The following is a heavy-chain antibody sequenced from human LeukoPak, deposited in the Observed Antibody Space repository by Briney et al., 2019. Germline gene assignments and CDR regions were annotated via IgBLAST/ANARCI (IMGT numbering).Heavy chain of an antibody. J-gene: IGHJ5*02. D-gene: IGHD2-2*01. V-gene: IGHV1-18*01. CDR1: GYTFTSYG. CDR3: ARDWSDDRRPDIVVVPAAIEWFDP. Sequence: ASVKVSCKASGYTFTSYGISWVRQAPGQGLEWMGWISAYNGNTNYAQKLQGRVTMTTDTSTSTAYMELRSLRSDDTAVYYCARDWSDDRRPDIVVVPAAIEWFDPWGQGTLVTVSS. CDR2: ISAYNGNT.